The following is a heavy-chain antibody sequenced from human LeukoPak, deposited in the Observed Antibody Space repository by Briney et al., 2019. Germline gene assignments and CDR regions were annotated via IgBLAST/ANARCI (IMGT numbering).Heavy chain of an antibody. CDR3: ARGYCSSTGCIFDY. D-gene: IGHD2-2*01. J-gene: IGHJ4*02. CDR2: IKQDGSEK. Sequence: GGSLRLSCAASGFTFSSYWMSWVRQAPGKGLEWVANIKQDGSEKYYVDSVKGRFTISRDNAKNSLYLQMNSLRAEDTAVYYCARGYCSSTGCIFDYWGQGTLVTVSS. V-gene: IGHV3-7*02. CDR1: GFTFSSYW.